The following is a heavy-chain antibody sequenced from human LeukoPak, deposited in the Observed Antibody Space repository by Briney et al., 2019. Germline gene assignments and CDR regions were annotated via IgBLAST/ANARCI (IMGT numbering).Heavy chain of an antibody. V-gene: IGHV3-48*03. CDR2: ISSSGSTI. CDR1: GFTFSSYE. Sequence: GGSLRLSCAASGFTFSSYEMNWVRQAPGKGLEWVSYISSSGSTIYYADSVKGRFTISRDNAKNSLYLQMNSLRAEDTGVYYCARDHYYGSGSYPLYWGLGTLVTVSS. D-gene: IGHD3-10*01. CDR3: ARDHYYGSGSYPLY. J-gene: IGHJ4*02.